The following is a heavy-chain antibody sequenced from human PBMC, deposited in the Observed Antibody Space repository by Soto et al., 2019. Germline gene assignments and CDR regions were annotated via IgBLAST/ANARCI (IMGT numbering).Heavy chain of an antibody. CDR3: ARDSHNGAAVQLWDY. D-gene: IGHD5-18*01. Sequence: QVQLVQSGAEVKKPGASVKVSCKASGYTFTSYGISWVRQAPGQGLEWMGWISAYNGNTNDAQKLQGRVTMTTDTSTRTAYMELRSLRSDDTAVYYCARDSHNGAAVQLWDYWGQGTLVTVSS. J-gene: IGHJ4*02. V-gene: IGHV1-18*01. CDR2: ISAYNGNT. CDR1: GYTFTSYG.